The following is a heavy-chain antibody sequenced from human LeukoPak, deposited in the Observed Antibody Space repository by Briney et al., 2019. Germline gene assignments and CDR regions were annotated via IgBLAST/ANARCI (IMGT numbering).Heavy chain of an antibody. CDR2: ISGSGGST. CDR1: GITLSNYG. J-gene: IGHJ4*02. V-gene: IGHV3-23*01. Sequence: GGSLRLSCAVSGITLSNYGMSWVRQAPGKGLEWVAGISGSGGSTNYADSVKGRFTISRDNSKNTLYLQMNSLRAEDTAVYYCARTYYYGSGSYPGDYWGQGTLVTVSS. D-gene: IGHD3-10*01. CDR3: ARTYYYGSGSYPGDY.